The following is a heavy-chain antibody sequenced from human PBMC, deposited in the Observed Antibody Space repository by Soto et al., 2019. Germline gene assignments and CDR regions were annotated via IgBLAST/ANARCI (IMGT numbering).Heavy chain of an antibody. CDR2: TNQDGSEK. D-gene: IGHD2-15*01. V-gene: IGHV3-7*01. CDR3: ARWSD. CDR1: GFTFKIYW. Sequence: GGSLRLSCAASGFTFKIYWVSWVRQAPGKGLEWVANTNQDGSEKYYADSVEGRFSISRDNVKNILYLEMNSLRVDDTAVYYCARWSDWGQGTLVTVSS. J-gene: IGHJ4*02.